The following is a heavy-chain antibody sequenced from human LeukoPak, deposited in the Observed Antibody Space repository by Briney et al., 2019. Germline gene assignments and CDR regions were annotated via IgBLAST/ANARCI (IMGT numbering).Heavy chain of an antibody. Sequence: SVTVSCTASGGTFSSYAISWVRQAPGQGLEWMGGIIPIFGTANYAQKFQGRVTITADESTSTAYMELSSLRSEDTAVYYCARDLGVWGSYRYGWFDPWGQGTLVTVSS. CDR2: IIPIFGTA. V-gene: IGHV1-69*13. CDR1: GGTFSSYA. CDR3: ARDLGVWGSYRYGWFDP. J-gene: IGHJ5*02. D-gene: IGHD3-16*02.